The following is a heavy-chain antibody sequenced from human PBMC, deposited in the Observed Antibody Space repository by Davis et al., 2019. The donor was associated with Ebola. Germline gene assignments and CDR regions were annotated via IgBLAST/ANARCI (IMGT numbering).Heavy chain of an antibody. Sequence: MPSETLSLTCTVSSGSISSNYWSWIRQSPGKGLEWVGCMFYNGDTKYNPALESRVTISVDTSKNQFSLRLSSVTAADTAMYYCVKDDVTAGRFNYWGQGSLVTVSS. CDR3: VKDDVTAGRFNY. CDR2: MFYNGDT. CDR1: SGSISSNY. V-gene: IGHV4-59*08. D-gene: IGHD1-20*01. J-gene: IGHJ4*02.